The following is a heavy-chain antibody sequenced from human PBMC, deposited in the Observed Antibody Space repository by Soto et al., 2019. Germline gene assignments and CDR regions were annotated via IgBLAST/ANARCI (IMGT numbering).Heavy chain of an antibody. Sequence: GGSLRLSCAASGFTFSSYAMSWVRQAPGKGLEWVSAISGSGGSTYYADSVKGRFTISRDNSKNTLYLQMNSLRAEDTAVYYCAKNSVVGYYDFWSGYYFGYWGQGTLVTVSS. V-gene: IGHV3-23*01. J-gene: IGHJ4*02. CDR1: GFTFSSYA. CDR2: ISGSGGST. CDR3: AKNSVVGYYDFWSGYYFGY. D-gene: IGHD3-3*01.